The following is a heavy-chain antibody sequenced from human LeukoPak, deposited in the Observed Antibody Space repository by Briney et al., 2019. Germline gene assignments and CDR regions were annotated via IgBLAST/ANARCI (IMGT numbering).Heavy chain of an antibody. D-gene: IGHD3-10*01. V-gene: IGHV4-4*09. Sequence: SETLSLTCTVSGGSISSYYWSWIRQPPGKGLEWIGYIYTSGSTNYNPSLKSRVTISVDTSKNQFSLKLSSVTAADTAVYYCARHYRRYYMDVWGKGTTATVSS. CDR3: ARHYRRYYMDV. CDR2: IYTSGST. J-gene: IGHJ6*03. CDR1: GGSISSYY.